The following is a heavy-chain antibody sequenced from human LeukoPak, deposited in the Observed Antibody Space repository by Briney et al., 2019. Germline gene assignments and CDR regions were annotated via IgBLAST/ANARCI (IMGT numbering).Heavy chain of an antibody. J-gene: IGHJ6*02. D-gene: IGHD4-11*01. CDR1: GYTFTGYY. CDR2: INPSGGST. Sequence: GASVNVSCTASGYTFTGYYMHWVRQAPGQGLEWMGIINPSGGSTSYAQKFQGRVTMTRDTSTSTVYMELSSLRSEDTAVYYCARDRVTTDYYGMDVWGQGTTVTVSS. V-gene: IGHV1-46*01. CDR3: ARDRVTTDYYGMDV.